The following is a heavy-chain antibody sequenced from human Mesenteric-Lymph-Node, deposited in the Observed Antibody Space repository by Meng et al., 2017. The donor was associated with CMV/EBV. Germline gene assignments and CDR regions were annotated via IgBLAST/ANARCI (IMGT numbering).Heavy chain of an antibody. J-gene: IGHJ6*02. V-gene: IGHV4-38-2*02. CDR3: ARTTVGALEYYYYGMDV. CDR1: GYSISSGYY. CDR2: IYHSGST. D-gene: IGHD4-23*01. Sequence: SETLSLTCTVSGYSISSGYYWGWIRQPPGKGLEWIGSIYHSGSTYYNPSLKSRVTISVDTSKNQFSLKLSSVTAADTAVYYCARTTVGALEYYYYGMDVWGQGTTVTVSS.